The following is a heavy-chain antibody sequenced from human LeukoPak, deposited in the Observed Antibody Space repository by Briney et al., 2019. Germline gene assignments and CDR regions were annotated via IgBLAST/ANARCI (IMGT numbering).Heavy chain of an antibody. CDR2: ISGSGGTT. J-gene: IGHJ4*02. Sequence: PGGSLRLSCAASGITFSSYGMSWVRQAPGKGLEGFSDISGSGGTTYYADSVKGRFTISRDNSEKTLYLQMNSLRAEDTAIYYCAKDRWNLPEYWGQGTLVTVSS. CDR3: AKDRWNLPEY. CDR1: GITFSSYG. D-gene: IGHD1-14*01. V-gene: IGHV3-23*01.